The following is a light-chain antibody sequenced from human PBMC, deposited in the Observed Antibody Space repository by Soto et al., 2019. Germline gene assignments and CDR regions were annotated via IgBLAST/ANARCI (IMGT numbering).Light chain of an antibody. CDR1: QSISSY. Sequence: DIQMTQSPSSLSASVGDRVTITCRASQSISSYLNWYQQKPWKAPKLLIYAASSLQSGVPSRCSANGSWTDFTLTITSLQPEDFADDYCQQCYSTPYTFGHVTKVYIK. J-gene: IGKJ1*01. CDR3: QQCYSTPYT. V-gene: IGKV1-39*01. CDR2: AAS.